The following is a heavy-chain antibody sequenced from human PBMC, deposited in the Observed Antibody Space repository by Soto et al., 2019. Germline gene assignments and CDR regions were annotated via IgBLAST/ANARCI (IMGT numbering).Heavy chain of an antibody. V-gene: IGHV1-69*06. CDR3: ARDKGAYYSHLVY. CDR1: GATFSSYA. D-gene: IGHD3-10*01. Sequence: QVLLVQSGAEVKKPGSSVKVSCKLSGATFSSYAMSWVRQAPGQGLEWIGGIIHFLGTPNYAQKFQGRVTITEDTSTATSYMELSSIRSDDTAVYYWARDKGAYYSHLVYWGQGTLVTVSS. J-gene: IGHJ4*02. CDR2: IIHFLGTP.